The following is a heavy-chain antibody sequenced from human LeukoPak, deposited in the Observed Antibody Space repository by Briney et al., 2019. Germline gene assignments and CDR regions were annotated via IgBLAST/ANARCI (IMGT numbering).Heavy chain of an antibody. CDR1: GGSISSYY. J-gene: IGHJ4*02. V-gene: IGHV4-59*01. CDR2: IYYSGST. CDR3: ARKADHFDY. D-gene: IGHD6-19*01. Sequence: SETLSLTCTVSGGSISSYYWSWLRQPPGKGLEWIGYIYYSGSTDYNPSLKSRVTISVDTSKNQFSLKLSSVTAADTAVYYCARKADHFDYWGQGTLVTVSS.